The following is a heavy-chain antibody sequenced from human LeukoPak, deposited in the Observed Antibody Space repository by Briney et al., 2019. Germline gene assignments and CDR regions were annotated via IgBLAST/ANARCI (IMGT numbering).Heavy chain of an antibody. D-gene: IGHD1-26*01. CDR3: ARAVGARAYYYYYYGMDV. Sequence: GASVKVSCKASGYTFTGYYMHWVRQAPGQGLEWMGWINPNSGGTNYAQKFQGRVTMTRDTSISTAYMELSRLRSDDTAVYYCARAVGARAYYYYYYGMDVWGQGTTVTVSS. CDR2: INPNSGGT. J-gene: IGHJ6*02. CDR1: GYTFTGYY. V-gene: IGHV1-2*02.